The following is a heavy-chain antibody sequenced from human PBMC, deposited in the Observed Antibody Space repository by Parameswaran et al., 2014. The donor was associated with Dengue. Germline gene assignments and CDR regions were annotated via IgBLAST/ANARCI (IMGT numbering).Heavy chain of an antibody. V-gene: IGHV4-59*01. Sequence: VRQAPGKGLEWIGYIYYSGSTNYNPSLKSRVTISVDTSKNQFSLKLSSVTAADTAAYYCARAVLYYDFWSGYYYGSHYMDVWGKGTTVTVSS. D-gene: IGHD3-3*01. CDR3: ARAVLYYDFWSGYYYGSHYMDV. CDR2: IYYSGST. J-gene: IGHJ6*03.